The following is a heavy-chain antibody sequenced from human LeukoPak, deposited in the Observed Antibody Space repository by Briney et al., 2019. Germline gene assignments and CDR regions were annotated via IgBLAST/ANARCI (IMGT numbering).Heavy chain of an antibody. J-gene: IGHJ3*02. CDR1: GFPFSSYW. V-gene: IGHV3-7*01. Sequence: GGSLRLSCAASGFPFSSYWMSWVRQAPGKGLEWVANIKQDGSEKYYVDSVKGRFTISRDNAKNSLYLQMNSLRAEDTAVYYCARWDGGITGTTDAFDIWGQGTMVTVSS. D-gene: IGHD1-7*01. CDR3: ARWDGGITGTTDAFDI. CDR2: IKQDGSEK.